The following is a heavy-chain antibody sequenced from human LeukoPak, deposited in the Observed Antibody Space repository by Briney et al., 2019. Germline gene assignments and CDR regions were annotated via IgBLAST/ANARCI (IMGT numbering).Heavy chain of an antibody. Sequence: SGGSLRLSCAASGFTFSTYAMSWVRQAPGKGLEWVSGISGGGGSTYYADSVKGRITISRDNSKSTLCLQMNSLRAEDTAVYYCAKQLGYCSDGSCYFPYWGQGTLVTVSS. CDR1: GFTFSTYA. J-gene: IGHJ4*02. CDR2: ISGGGGST. D-gene: IGHD2-15*01. CDR3: AKQLGYCSDGSCYFPY. V-gene: IGHV3-23*01.